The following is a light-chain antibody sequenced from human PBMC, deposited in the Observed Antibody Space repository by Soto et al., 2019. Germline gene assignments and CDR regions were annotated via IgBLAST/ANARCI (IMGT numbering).Light chain of an antibody. CDR3: QSYDSRLSGYV. V-gene: IGLV1-40*01. J-gene: IGLJ1*01. Sequence: QSVLTQPPSVSGAPGQWVTISCTGSSSNFGAGFAVHWFQQLPGTAPKLLIFGSTNRPSGVPDRFSGSKSGTPASLAITGLQAEDEADYYCQSYDSRLSGYVLGTGTKVTVL. CDR1: SSNFGAGFA. CDR2: GST.